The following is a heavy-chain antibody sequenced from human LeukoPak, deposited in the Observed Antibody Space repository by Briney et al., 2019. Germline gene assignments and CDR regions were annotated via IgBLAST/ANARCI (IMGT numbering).Heavy chain of an antibody. CDR2: IKDDGSEK. CDR1: EFTFSSYW. V-gene: IGHV3-7*05. D-gene: IGHD2-8*01. CDR3: ARVGVLEQRYRWFDA. J-gene: IGHJ5*02. Sequence: GGSLRLSCAASEFTFSSYWMSWARQAPGQGLEWVANIKDDGSEKYYLDSVKGRFTISRDSAKSSLYLQMNTLRAEDTAVYYCARVGVLEQRYRWFDAWGQGTVVTVSS.